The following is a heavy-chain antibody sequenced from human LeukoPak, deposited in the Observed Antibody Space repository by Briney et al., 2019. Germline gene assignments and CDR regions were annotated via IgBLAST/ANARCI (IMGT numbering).Heavy chain of an antibody. Sequence: GRSLRLSCAASGFTFSSYGVHWVRQAPGKGLEWVAVISYDGSDRRLADSMRGRFAISRDNSKNTLYLQMNSLRTEDTAVYYCAKDGLRSAYYYYMDVWGKGTTVTVSS. CDR2: ISYDGSDR. CDR3: AKDGLRSAYYYYMDV. J-gene: IGHJ6*03. V-gene: IGHV3-30*18. CDR1: GFTFSSYG.